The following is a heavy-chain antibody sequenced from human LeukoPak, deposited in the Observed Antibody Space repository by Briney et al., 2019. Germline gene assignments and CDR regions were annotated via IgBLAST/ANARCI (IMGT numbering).Heavy chain of an antibody. CDR3: GTLLSNGPFDY. CDR2: IYPNSGAT. CDR1: GYTFTGYY. V-gene: IGHV1-2*02. J-gene: IGHJ4*02. Sequence: GASVKVSCKASGYTFTGYYMHRVRQAPGQGLEWMGWIYPNSGATKYAQKFQGRVTMTRDTSISTAYMDLSGLRSDDTAVYYCGTLLSNGPFDYWGQRSLVTVSS.